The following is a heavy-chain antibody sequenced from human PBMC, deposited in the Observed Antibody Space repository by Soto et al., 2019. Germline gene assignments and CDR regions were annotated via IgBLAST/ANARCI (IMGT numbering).Heavy chain of an antibody. Sequence: ASVKVSCKASGYTFTSYGVIWVRQAPGQGLEWMGWISAYNGNTNYAQKFQGRVTMTTDTSTSTADMELRSLRSDDTAVYYCARKSCSGDCFLFDSWGQGTVVTVSS. CDR2: ISAYNGNT. CDR3: ARKSCSGDCFLFDS. CDR1: GYTFTSYG. V-gene: IGHV1-18*01. J-gene: IGHJ4*02. D-gene: IGHD2-21*02.